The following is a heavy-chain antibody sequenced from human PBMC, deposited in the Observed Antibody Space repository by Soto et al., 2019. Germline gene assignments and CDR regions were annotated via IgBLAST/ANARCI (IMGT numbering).Heavy chain of an antibody. V-gene: IGHV1-18*04. CDR1: GYTFTSYG. D-gene: IGHD3-3*01. CDR3: ARDRSRDRITTFGVVHNWFDP. J-gene: IGHJ5*02. CDR2: ISAYNGNT. Sequence: ASVKVSCKASGYTFTSYGISWVRQAPGPGLEGMGWISAYNGNTNYAQKLQGRVTMTTDTSTSTAYMELRSLRSDDTAVYYCARDRSRDRITTFGVVHNWFDPWGQGTLVTVSS.